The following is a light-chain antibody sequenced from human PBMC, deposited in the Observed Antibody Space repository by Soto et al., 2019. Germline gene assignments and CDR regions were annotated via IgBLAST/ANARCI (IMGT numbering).Light chain of an antibody. CDR3: QQYGSSPPLT. CDR1: QTVSITY. V-gene: IGKV3-20*01. J-gene: IGKJ4*01. CDR2: GAS. Sequence: VLTQSPGTLSLSPGESATLSCRASQTVSITYLTWYQQKPGQAPRLLIFGASKRATGIPDRFSGSGSGRDFTLTISGLEPEDFAVYYCQQYGSSPPLTFGGGTKVEIK.